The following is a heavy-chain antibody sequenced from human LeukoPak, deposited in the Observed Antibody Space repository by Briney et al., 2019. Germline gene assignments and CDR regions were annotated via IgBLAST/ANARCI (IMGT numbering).Heavy chain of an antibody. D-gene: IGHD6-13*01. J-gene: IGHJ4*02. V-gene: IGHV3-66*02. CDR2: IYSGAGT. Sequence: PGGSLRLSCAASGFTVSSHYMSWVRQAPGKGLEWVSVIYSGAGTSYEDSVQGRFTISRDNSKNTLYLQMNSLRVEDTAVYYCARDRGFSSSWRLFVYWGQGTLVTVSS. CDR1: GFTVSSHY. CDR3: ARDRGFSSSWRLFVY.